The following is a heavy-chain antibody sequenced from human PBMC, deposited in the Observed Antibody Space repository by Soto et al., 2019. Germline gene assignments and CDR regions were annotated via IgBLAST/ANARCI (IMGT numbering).Heavy chain of an antibody. CDR2: ISGSGGST. D-gene: IGHD3-16*02. CDR1: GFTFSSYA. CDR3: AKPPITFGGVIVTRQYYFDY. V-gene: IGHV3-23*01. J-gene: IGHJ4*02. Sequence: EVQLLESGGGLVQPGGSLRLSCAASGFTFSSYAMSWVRQAPGKGLEWVSAISGSGGSTYYADSVKGRFTISRDNSKNTLYLQMNSLTAEDTAVYYCAKPPITFGGVIVTRQYYFDYWGQGTLVTVSS.